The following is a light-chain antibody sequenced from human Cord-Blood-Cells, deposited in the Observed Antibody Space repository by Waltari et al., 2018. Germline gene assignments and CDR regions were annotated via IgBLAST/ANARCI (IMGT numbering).Light chain of an antibody. J-gene: IGKJ2*03. CDR2: GAS. Sequence: ELVMTQSPPPLSVSPGEPAPLSCRASQSVSSNLAWYQQKPGQAPRLLIYGASTRATGIPARFSGSGSGTEFTLTISSLQSEDFAVYYCQQYNNWPYSFGQGTKLEIK. CDR3: QQYNNWPYS. CDR1: QSVSSN. V-gene: IGKV3-15*01.